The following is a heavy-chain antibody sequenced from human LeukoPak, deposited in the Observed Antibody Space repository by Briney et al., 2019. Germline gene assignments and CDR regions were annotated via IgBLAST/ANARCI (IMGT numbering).Heavy chain of an antibody. Sequence: SETLSLTCTVSGGSISSYYWSWIRQPPGKGLEGSGDIYYSGSTNYSPSLKSRVTISVDTSNNQFSLKLSSVTAADTAVYYCARDLGGFDYWGQGTLDTVSS. CDR2: IYYSGST. V-gene: IGHV4-59*01. J-gene: IGHJ4*02. CDR3: ARDLGGFDY. CDR1: GGSISSYY. D-gene: IGHD3-16*01.